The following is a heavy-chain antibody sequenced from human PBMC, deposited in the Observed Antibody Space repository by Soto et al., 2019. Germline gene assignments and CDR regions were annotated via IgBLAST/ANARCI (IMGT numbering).Heavy chain of an antibody. CDR3: ASVSGWSNNYDY. CDR1: GYTFTGYY. D-gene: IGHD6-19*01. J-gene: IGHJ4*02. CDR2: INPNNGGT. Sequence: ASVKVSCKASGYTFTGYYMHWVRQAPGQGLEWMGWINPNNGGTNYAQKFQGRVTMTRDTSISTAYMELSRLRSDDTAVYYCASVSGWSNNYDYWGRGTLVTVS. V-gene: IGHV1-2*02.